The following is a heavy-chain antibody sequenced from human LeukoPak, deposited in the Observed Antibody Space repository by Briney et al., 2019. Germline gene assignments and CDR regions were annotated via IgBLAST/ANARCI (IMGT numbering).Heavy chain of an antibody. CDR1: GYSISSGYY. V-gene: IGHV4-38-2*02. CDR3: AGGYYYSYYYYMDV. D-gene: IGHD5-18*01. CDR2: IYHSGGT. Sequence: PSETLSLTCTVSGYSISSGYYWGWIRQPPGKGLEWIGSIYHSGGTYYNPSLKSRVTISVDTSKNQFSLKLSSVTAADTAVYYCAGGYYYSYYYYMDVWGKGTTVTVSS. J-gene: IGHJ6*03.